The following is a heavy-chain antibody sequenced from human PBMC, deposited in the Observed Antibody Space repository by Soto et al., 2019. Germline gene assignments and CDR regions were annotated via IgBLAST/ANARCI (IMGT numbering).Heavy chain of an antibody. CDR3: AKKAGIVSLYPQEFDP. CDR1: GFTFSSYA. Sequence: PGGSLRLSCATSGFTFSSYAMSWVRQAPGKGLEWVSVISGSDGSTYYADSVKGRFTISRDNSKNTLFLQMNSLRGEDTAVYYCAKKAGIVSLYPQEFDPRGQGTLVTVSS. J-gene: IGHJ5*02. D-gene: IGHD2-8*01. V-gene: IGHV3-23*01. CDR2: ISGSDGST.